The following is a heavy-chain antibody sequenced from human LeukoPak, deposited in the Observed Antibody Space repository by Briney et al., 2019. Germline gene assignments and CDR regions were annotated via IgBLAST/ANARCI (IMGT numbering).Heavy chain of an antibody. J-gene: IGHJ4*02. CDR3: GRGDPDY. Sequence: GGSLTLSCEVSGFSFSTYWMNWDRQAPGKGLEWVANINQAGSDRYYVDSVKGRFTISRDNAKNSLYLQMNSLRAEDTAVYYCGRGDPDYWGQGTLVTVSS. CDR1: GFSFSTYW. CDR2: INQAGSDR. V-gene: IGHV3-7*01.